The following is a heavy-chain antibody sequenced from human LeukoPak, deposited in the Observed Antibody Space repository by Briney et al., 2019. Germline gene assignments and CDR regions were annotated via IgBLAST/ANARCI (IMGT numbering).Heavy chain of an antibody. J-gene: IGHJ5*02. Sequence: SETLSLTCTVSGGSISSSPYYWGWIRQPPGKGLEWIGSIYYSGTTHYNPSLESRVTISVDTSKNQFSLKLASVTAADTAIYYCAKGAGGFSYYNWFDPWGQGTLVTVSS. CDR1: GGSISSSPYY. D-gene: IGHD5-18*01. V-gene: IGHV4-39*07. CDR2: IYYSGTT. CDR3: AKGAGGFSYYNWFDP.